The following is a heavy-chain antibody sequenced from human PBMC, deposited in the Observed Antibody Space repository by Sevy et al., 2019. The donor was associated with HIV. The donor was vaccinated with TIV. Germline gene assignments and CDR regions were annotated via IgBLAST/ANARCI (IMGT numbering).Heavy chain of an antibody. CDR3: TWEKGAHSIFDS. CDR1: GFTFGDYC. V-gene: IGHV3-49*04. Sequence: GGSLRLSCTASGFTFGDYCMSWVRQAPGKGLEWVAFVNSRAYGGTVDNAASVIGRFTITSDDSKSIAYLQMNDLKTEDTAVYYCTWEKGAHSIFDSWSQGALVTVSS. D-gene: IGHD1-26*01. CDR2: VNSRAYGGTV. J-gene: IGHJ4*02.